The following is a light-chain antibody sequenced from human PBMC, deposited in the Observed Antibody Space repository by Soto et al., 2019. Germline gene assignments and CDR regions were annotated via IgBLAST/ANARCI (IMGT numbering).Light chain of an antibody. V-gene: IGKV1-33*01. CDR1: QDISNY. J-gene: IGKJ5*01. Sequence: IQMTQSPSSLSASVGDRVTITFQASQDISNYLNWYQQKPGKAPKLLIYDASNLETGVPSRFSGSGSGTDFTFTISSLQPEDIATYYCQQYDNLPFTFGQGTRLEIK. CDR2: DAS. CDR3: QQYDNLPFT.